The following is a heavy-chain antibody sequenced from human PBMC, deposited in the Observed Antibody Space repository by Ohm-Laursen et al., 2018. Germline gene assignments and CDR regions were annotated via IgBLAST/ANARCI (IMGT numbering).Heavy chain of an antibody. CDR3: AKDYYDTRAEDFYGMDV. J-gene: IGHJ6*02. CDR1: GFIFSNYG. D-gene: IGHD3-22*01. Sequence: SLRLSCTASGFIFSNYGMHWVRQAPGKGLEWVAVISYDGSNKYYADSVKGRFTISRDNSKNSLYLQMNSLRAEDMALYYCAKDYYDTRAEDFYGMDVWGQGTTVTVSS. V-gene: IGHV3-30*18. CDR2: ISYDGSNK.